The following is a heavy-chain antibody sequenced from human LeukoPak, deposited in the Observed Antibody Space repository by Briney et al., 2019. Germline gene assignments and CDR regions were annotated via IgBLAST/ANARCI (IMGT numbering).Heavy chain of an antibody. CDR3: ATSMVRGVPQNN. D-gene: IGHD3-10*01. V-gene: IGHV1-2*02. CDR2: INPNSGGT. J-gene: IGHJ4*02. Sequence: ASVKVSCKASGYTFTGYYMHWVRQAPGQGLEWMGWINPNSGGTNYAQKFQGRVTMTRDTSISTAYMELSRLRSDDTAGYYCATSMVRGVPQNNWGQGTLVTVSS. CDR1: GYTFTGYY.